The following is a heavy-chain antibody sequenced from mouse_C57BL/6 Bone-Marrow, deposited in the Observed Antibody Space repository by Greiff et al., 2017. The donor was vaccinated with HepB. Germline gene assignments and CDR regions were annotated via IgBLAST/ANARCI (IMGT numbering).Heavy chain of an antibody. CDR1: GYTFTSYW. J-gene: IGHJ1*03. D-gene: IGHD6-2*01. Sequence: VQLQHPGAELVRPGSSVKLSCKASGYTFTSYWMHWVKQRPIQGLEWIGNIDPSDSETHYNQKFKDKATLTVDKSSSTAYMQLSSLTSEDSAVYYCARKSHWYFDVWGTGTTVTVSS. V-gene: IGHV1-52*01. CDR3: ARKSHWYFDV. CDR2: IDPSDSET.